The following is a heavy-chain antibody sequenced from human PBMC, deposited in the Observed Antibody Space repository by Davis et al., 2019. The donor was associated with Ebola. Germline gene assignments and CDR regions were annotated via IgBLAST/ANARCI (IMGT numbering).Heavy chain of an antibody. CDR2: INHSGST. CDR3: ARGNLRGSFRDAFDI. J-gene: IGHJ3*02. D-gene: IGHD6-6*01. Sequence: PSETLSLTFAVYGGSFSGYYWSWIRQPPGKGLEWIGEINHSGSTNYNPSLKSRVTISVDTSKNQFSLKLSSVTAADTAVYYCARGNLRGSFRDAFDIWGQGTMVTVSS. V-gene: IGHV4-34*01. CDR1: GGSFSGYY.